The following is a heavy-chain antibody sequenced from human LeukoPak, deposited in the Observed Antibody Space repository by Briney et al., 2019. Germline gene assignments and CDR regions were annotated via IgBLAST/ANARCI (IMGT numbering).Heavy chain of an antibody. CDR3: ASPQNYDFWSGSGFDY. J-gene: IGHJ4*02. CDR1: GFTFSSYA. CDR2: ISYDGSNK. Sequence: PGGSLRLSCAASGFTFSSYAMHWVRRAPGKGLEWVAVISYDGSNKYYADSVKGRFTISRDNSKNTLYLQMNSLRAEDTAVYYCASPQNYDFWSGSGFDYWGQGTLVTVSS. V-gene: IGHV3-30-3*02. D-gene: IGHD3-3*01.